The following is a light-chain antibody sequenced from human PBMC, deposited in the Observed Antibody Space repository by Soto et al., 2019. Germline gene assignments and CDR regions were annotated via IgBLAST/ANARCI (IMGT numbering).Light chain of an antibody. J-gene: IGKJ4*01. CDR2: DAS. CDR3: QQRSNWPLP. Sequence: EIVLTQSPVTLSLSPGERATLSCRASQSVSSFLAWYQQKPSQAPRLLIYDASNRATGIPARFSGSGSGIDFTLPISILEAEDFAVYYCQQRSNWPLPFGGGTKVDIK. CDR1: QSVSSF. V-gene: IGKV3-11*01.